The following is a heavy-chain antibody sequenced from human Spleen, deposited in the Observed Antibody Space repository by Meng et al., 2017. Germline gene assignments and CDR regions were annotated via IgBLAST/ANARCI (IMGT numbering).Heavy chain of an antibody. D-gene: IGHD3-22*01. CDR1: GGSFSGYY. CDR3: ANYYDSSGYYYFDY. CDR2: INHSGST. V-gene: IGHV4-34*01. J-gene: IGHJ4*02. Sequence: QARLEQWGAGLLKPSETLSLTCAVYGGSFSGYYWSWIRQPPGKGLEWIGEINHSGSTNYNPSLKSRVTISVDTSKNQFSLKLSSVTAADTAVYYCANYYDSSGYYYFDYWGQGTLVTVSS.